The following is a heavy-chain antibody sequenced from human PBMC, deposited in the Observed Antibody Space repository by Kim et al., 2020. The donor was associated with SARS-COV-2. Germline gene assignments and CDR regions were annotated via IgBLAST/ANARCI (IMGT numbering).Heavy chain of an antibody. Sequence: GGSLRLSCAASGFTFSSYSMNWVRQAPGKGLEWVSYISSSSSTIYYADSVKGRFTISRDNAKNSLYLQMNSLRAEDTAVYYCAREVDYYDSSGYLDYWCHGTLVTVSS. CDR2: ISSSSSTI. CDR3: AREVDYYDSSGYLDY. J-gene: IGHJ4*01. D-gene: IGHD3-22*01. V-gene: IGHV3-48*04. CDR1: GFTFSSYS.